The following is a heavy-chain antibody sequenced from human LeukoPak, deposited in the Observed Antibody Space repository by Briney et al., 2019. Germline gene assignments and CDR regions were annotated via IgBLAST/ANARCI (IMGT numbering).Heavy chain of an antibody. CDR2: VYYSGST. Sequence: SETLSLTRFVSGGSIHTHYSRWNRQPPGKGLEWIGYVYYSGSTNYNPSLRSRVTISVDTSKNQFSLKLRSVTDADTVLYYCAGGYSSIYRSLDQWGQGTLVTVSS. CDR1: GGSIHTHY. D-gene: IGHD6-13*01. V-gene: IGHV4-59*08. CDR3: AGGYSSIYRSLDQ. J-gene: IGHJ5*02.